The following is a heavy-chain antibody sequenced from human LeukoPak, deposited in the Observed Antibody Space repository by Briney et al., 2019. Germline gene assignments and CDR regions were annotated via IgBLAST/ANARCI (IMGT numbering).Heavy chain of an antibody. V-gene: IGHV3-30-3*01. CDR3: ARDQRDTVVVVAAMGYYYGMDV. CDR2: ISYDGSSK. Sequence: GGSLRLSCAASGFTFSSYAMHWARQAPGKGLEWVAIISYDGSSKYYADSVKGRFTISRDNSKNTLYLQMNSLRPEDTAVYYCARDQRDTVVVVAAMGYYYGMDVWGQGTTVTVSS. CDR1: GFTFSSYA. J-gene: IGHJ6*02. D-gene: IGHD2-15*01.